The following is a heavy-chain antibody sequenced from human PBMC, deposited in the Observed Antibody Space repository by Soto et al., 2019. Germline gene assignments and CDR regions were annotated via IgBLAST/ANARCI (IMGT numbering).Heavy chain of an antibody. V-gene: IGHV3-30*18. D-gene: IGHD3-22*01. CDR3: AKDPHYYYYDSIGYPEEDYYYYGMGV. Sequence: QVQLVESGGGVVQTGVSLSLSCAASGFTCSSYDMHWDRPAPGKGMEWVADISYDGSNKYYAYSVKGRFTISRDHSKNVLYLQMKSLRAEATALYYCAKDPHYYYYDSIGYPEEDYYYYGMGVWDQGTTVTVAS. CDR1: GFTCSSYD. J-gene: IGHJ6*02. CDR2: ISYDGSNK.